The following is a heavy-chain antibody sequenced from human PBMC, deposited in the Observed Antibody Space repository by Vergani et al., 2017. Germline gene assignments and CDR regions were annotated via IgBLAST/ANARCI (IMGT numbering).Heavy chain of an antibody. CDR3: ARAGDFDWPLLRYWFDP. J-gene: IGHJ5*02. CDR2: INTNTGNP. D-gene: IGHD3-9*01. V-gene: IGHV7-4-1*02. Sequence: QVQLVQSGSDLKKPGASVKVSCKASGYTFTSYAMNWVRQAPGQGLEWMGWINTNTGNPTYAQGFTGRFVFSLDTSVSTAYLQISSLKAEDTAVYYCARAGDFDWPLLRYWFDPWGQGTLVTVSS. CDR1: GYTFTSYA.